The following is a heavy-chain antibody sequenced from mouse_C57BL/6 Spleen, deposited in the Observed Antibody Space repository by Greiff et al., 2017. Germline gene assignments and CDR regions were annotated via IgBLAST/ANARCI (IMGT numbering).Heavy chain of an antibody. J-gene: IGHJ3*01. V-gene: IGHV1-26*01. CDR3: ARDYYDYSAWFAY. CDR1: GYTFTDYY. CDR2: INPNNGGT. D-gene: IGHD2-4*01. Sequence: EVQLQQSGPELVKPGASVKISCKASGYTFTDYYMNWVKQSHGKSLEWIGEINPNNGGTSYNQKFKDKATLTVDTSSSTAYMELRSLTSEDSAVYYCARDYYDYSAWFAYWGQGTLVTVSA.